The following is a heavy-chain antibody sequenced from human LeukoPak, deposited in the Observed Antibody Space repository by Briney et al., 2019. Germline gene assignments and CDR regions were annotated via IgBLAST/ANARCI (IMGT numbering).Heavy chain of an antibody. V-gene: IGHV3-49*04. CDR3: TRDPRITIFGVVPDP. J-gene: IGHJ5*02. Sequence: GRSLRLSCTASGFTFGDYAMSWVRQAPGKGLEWVGFIRSKAYGGTTEYAASVKGRFTISRDDSKSIAYLQMNSLKTVDTAVYYCTRDPRITIFGVVPDPWGQGTLVTVSS. D-gene: IGHD3-3*01. CDR2: IRSKAYGGTT. CDR1: GFTFGDYA.